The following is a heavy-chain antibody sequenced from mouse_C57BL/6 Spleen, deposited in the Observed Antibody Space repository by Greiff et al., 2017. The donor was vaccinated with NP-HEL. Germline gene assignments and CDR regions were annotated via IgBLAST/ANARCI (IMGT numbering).Heavy chain of an antibody. CDR3: ARRYYYGSSPYAMDY. D-gene: IGHD1-1*01. V-gene: IGHV1-72*01. Sequence: VQLQQPGAELVKPGASVKLSCKASGYTFTSYWMHWVKQRPGRGLEWIGRIDPNSGGTKYNEKFKSKATLTVDKPSSTAYMQLSSLTSEDSAVYYCARRYYYGSSPYAMDYWGQGTSVTVSS. J-gene: IGHJ4*01. CDR2: IDPNSGGT. CDR1: GYTFTSYW.